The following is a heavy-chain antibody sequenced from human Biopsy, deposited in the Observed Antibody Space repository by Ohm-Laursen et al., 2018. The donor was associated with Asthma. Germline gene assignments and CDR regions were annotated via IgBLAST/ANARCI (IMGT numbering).Heavy chain of an antibody. CDR1: GYTFNSAG. V-gene: IGHV1-18*01. Sequence: ASVKVSCKTSGYTFNSAGITWVRQAPGQGLEWVGWISVYNGNTKVAQKLQDRVTMITDTSTSTAYMELRSLRSDDTAVYFCARAVDYSHYYGIDVWGKGTTVTASP. D-gene: IGHD3-10*01. CDR2: ISVYNGNT. CDR3: ARAVDYSHYYGIDV. J-gene: IGHJ6*04.